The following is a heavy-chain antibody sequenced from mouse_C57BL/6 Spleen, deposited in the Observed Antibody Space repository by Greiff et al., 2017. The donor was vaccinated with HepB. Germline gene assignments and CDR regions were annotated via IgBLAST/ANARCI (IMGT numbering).Heavy chain of an antibody. J-gene: IGHJ1*03. CDR2: IDPSDSYT. CDR3: ARKGLRGYFDV. CDR1: GYTFTSYW. Sequence: QVQLQQPGAELVMPGASVKLSCKASGYTFTSYWMHWVKQRPGQGLEWIGEIDPSDSYTNYNQKFKGKSTLTVDKSSSTAYMQLSSLTSEDSAVSYCARKGLRGYFDVWGTGTTVTVSS. V-gene: IGHV1-69*01. D-gene: IGHD1-1*01.